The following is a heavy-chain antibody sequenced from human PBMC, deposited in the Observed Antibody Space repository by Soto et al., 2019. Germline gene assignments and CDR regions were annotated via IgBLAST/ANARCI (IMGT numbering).Heavy chain of an antibody. Sequence: QLQLQESGPGLVKPSETLSLTCSVSGGSMRSYYWSWIRQPPGKGLEWIGYIHDSGITDYNPSLKGLATISIDTFRNQISLNLHSVTAADTAVYYCAREYAFSSDYWGQGTVVTVSS. D-gene: IGHD2-2*01. J-gene: IGHJ4*02. CDR3: AREYAFSSDY. CDR1: GGSMRSYY. CDR2: IHDSGIT. V-gene: IGHV4-59*01.